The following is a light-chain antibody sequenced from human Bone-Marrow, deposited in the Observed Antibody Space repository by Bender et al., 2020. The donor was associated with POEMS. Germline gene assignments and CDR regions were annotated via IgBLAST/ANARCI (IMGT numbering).Light chain of an antibody. V-gene: IGLV3-21*03. CDR3: QVWDTTSQQWV. CDR1: GIGTKA. CDR2: DNS. Sequence: SYVLTQPPSVSVAPGRTARITCGGSGIGTKAVHWYQQRPGQAPVLVVSDNSARLSGIPERVSVSKSGNMAPLTMSEVEVGGEADYRCQVWDTTSQQWVCGGGTELPVL. J-gene: IGLJ3*02.